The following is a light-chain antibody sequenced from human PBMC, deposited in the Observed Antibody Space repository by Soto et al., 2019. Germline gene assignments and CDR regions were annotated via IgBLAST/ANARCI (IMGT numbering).Light chain of an antibody. CDR1: QSISTS. CDR3: QQSYSHPPT. V-gene: IGKV1-39*01. J-gene: IGKJ1*01. Sequence: DIQLTQSPSSLSASVGDRVTITCRTSQSISTSLNWYQQSPGKAPKLLISAASTLQSGVPSRFSGTGSETDFTLSISSLQPEDFAVYHCQQSYSHPPTFGQGTKVDIK. CDR2: AAS.